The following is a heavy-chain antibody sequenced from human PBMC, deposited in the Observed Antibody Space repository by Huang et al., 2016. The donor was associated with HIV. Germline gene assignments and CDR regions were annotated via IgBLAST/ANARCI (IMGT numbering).Heavy chain of an antibody. Sequence: QVQLQESGPGLVKPAETLSLTCSVSGGSIRNYYWSWIRQPAGKGLEWIGRMYNSGTTNYNPSLRSRVTMALDTSKNQFSLRLTSVTAADTAVYYCAREGNDVGGGFDHWGQGTLVTVSS. V-gene: IGHV4-4*07. J-gene: IGHJ4*02. CDR2: MYNSGTT. D-gene: IGHD3-10*02. CDR3: AREGNDVGGGFDH. CDR1: GGSIRNYY.